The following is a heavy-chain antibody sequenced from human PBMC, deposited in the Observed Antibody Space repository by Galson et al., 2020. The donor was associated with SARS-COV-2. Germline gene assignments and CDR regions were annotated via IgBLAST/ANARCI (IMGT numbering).Heavy chain of an antibody. CDR3: ARDNRVAAIKRGAFDI. J-gene: IGHJ3*02. V-gene: IGHV4-31*03. Sequence: ETSETLSLTCTVSGGSISNEGYYWGWIRQLPGEGLEWLAYIYFTGSAYYNPSHKSRVTISVDTSKNQFSLRLSSVTAADTAVYYCARDNRVAAIKRGAFDIWGQGTMVTVSS. CDR2: IYFTGSA. D-gene: IGHD6-13*01. CDR1: GGSISNEGYY.